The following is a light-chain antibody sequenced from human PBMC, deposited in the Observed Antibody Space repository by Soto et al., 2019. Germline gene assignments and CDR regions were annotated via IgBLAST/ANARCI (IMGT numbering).Light chain of an antibody. Sequence: SYELTQPPSVSVAPGQTARITCGGTTIGRKSVHWYQQKPGQAPVVGVYDDRDRPSGIPDRFSGSNSGNTAALTISRVEAGDEADYYCQLWDSNSDHVVFGGGTKLTVL. CDR1: TIGRKS. V-gene: IGLV3-21*02. CDR3: QLWDSNSDHVV. J-gene: IGLJ2*01. CDR2: DDR.